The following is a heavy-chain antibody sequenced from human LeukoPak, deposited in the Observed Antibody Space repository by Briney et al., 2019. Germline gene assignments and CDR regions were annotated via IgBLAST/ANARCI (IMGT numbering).Heavy chain of an antibody. CDR3: ARDLVAVAGTGDY. CDR2: IWYDGSNK. D-gene: IGHD6-19*01. J-gene: IGHJ4*02. CDR1: GFTFSNYW. Sequence: GGSLRLSCAASGFTFSNYWMHWVRQAPGKGLEWVAVIWYDGSNKYYADSVKGRFTISRDNSKNTLYLQMNSLRAEDTAVYYCARDLVAVAGTGDYWGQGTLVTVSS. V-gene: IGHV3-33*08.